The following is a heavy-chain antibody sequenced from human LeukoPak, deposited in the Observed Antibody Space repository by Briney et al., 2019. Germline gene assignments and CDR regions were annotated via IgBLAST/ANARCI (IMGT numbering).Heavy chain of an antibody. J-gene: IGHJ6*03. CDR2: IRYDGSNK. V-gene: IGHV3-30*02. D-gene: IGHD6-13*01. CDR1: GFTFSSYG. CDR3: AKDGKVLNAAVRSPLYGPDSYYYMDV. Sequence: GGSLRLSCAASGFTFSSYGMHWVRQAPGKGLEWVAFIRYDGSNKYYADSVKGRFTISRDNSKNTLYLQMNSLRAEDTAVYYCAKDGKVLNAAVRSPLYGPDSYYYMDVWGKGTTVTVSS.